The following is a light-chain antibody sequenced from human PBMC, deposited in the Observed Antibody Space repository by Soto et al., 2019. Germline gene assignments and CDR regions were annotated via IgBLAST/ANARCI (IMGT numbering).Light chain of an antibody. V-gene: IGKV3-20*01. CDR1: QSVSSNY. J-gene: IGKJ1*01. CDR3: QQYAGSLSWT. CDR2: GSS. Sequence: EIVLTQSPGTLSLSPGERATLSCRASQSVSSNYLAWYQQKPGQAPRLLIYGSSIRATGIPDRFSGSGSGTDFTLTISRLEPEDFAVYYCQQYAGSLSWTFGQGTKVDI.